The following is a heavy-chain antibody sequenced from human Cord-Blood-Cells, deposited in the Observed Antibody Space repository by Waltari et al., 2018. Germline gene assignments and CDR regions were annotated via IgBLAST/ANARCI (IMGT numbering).Heavy chain of an antibody. J-gene: IGHJ3*02. CDR2: INTNTGNP. D-gene: IGHD6-6*01. Sequence: QVQLVQSGSELKKPGASVKVSCKASGYTFTSYAMNWVLQAAGQGLEWMGWINTNTGNPTYAQGFTGRFVFSLDTSVSTAYLEISSLKAEDTAVYYCARTLAARPGSRDAFDIWGQGTMVTVSS. V-gene: IGHV7-4-1*02. CDR3: ARTLAARPGSRDAFDI. CDR1: GYTFTSYA.